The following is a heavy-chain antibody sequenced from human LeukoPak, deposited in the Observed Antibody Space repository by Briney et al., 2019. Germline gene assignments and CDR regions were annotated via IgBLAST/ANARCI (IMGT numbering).Heavy chain of an antibody. V-gene: IGHV3-33*06. CDR3: VKERSPFDAFDI. J-gene: IGHJ3*02. CDR2: IWSDGNNR. Sequence: ARSLRLSCAASGFTFSTYGRHWVRQAPGKGLEWMAVIWSDGNNRFYADSVKGRFTFSRDNSKNTLSLQMNSLRGEDSAVYYCVKERSPFDAFDIWGQGTMVTVSS. CDR1: GFTFSTYG.